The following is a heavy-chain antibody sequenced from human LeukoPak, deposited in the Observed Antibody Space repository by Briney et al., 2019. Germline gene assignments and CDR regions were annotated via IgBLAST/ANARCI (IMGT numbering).Heavy chain of an antibody. CDR3: ARDSSSGRYFPGGRDVFDI. V-gene: IGHV1-18*01. J-gene: IGHJ3*02. D-gene: IGHD1-26*01. Sequence: ASVKVSCKASGYTFTSYGISWVRQAPGQGLEWMGWISPYNGNTNYAHNLQGRVTMTTDTSTSTAYMELRSLRSDDTAVYYCARDSSSGRYFPGGRDVFDIWGQGTMVTVSS. CDR1: GYTFTSYG. CDR2: ISPYNGNT.